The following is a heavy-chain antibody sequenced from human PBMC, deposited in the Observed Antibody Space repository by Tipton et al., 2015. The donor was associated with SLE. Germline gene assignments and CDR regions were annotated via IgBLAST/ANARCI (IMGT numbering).Heavy chain of an antibody. D-gene: IGHD1-26*01. J-gene: IGHJ4*02. Sequence: SLRLSCTASGFTFSTYTLSWVRQAPGKGLEWVATINQDGSEKYYVDSVKGRFTISRDNAKNSMYLQMNSLRAEDTAVYYCAMGGRIIWSVPASFVFWGQRTLVTVSS. V-gene: IGHV3-7*01. CDR3: AMGGRIIWSVPASFVF. CDR1: GFTFSTYT. CDR2: INQDGSEK.